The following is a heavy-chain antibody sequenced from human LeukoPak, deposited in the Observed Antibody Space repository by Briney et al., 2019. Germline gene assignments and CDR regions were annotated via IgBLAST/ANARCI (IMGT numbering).Heavy chain of an antibody. V-gene: IGHV4-34*01. CDR3: ARSHYYDSSGSHNDWFDP. Sequence: SETLSLTCAVYGGSFSGYYWTYIRQPPGKGLEWIGEINHSGSTNYNPSLKSRVTISVDTSKNQFSLKLSSVTAADTAVYYCARSHYYDSSGSHNDWFDPWGQGTLVTVSS. D-gene: IGHD3-22*01. CDR1: GGSFSGYY. CDR2: INHSGST. J-gene: IGHJ5*02.